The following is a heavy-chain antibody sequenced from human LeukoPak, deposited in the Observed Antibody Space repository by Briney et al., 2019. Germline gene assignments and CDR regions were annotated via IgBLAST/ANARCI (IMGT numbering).Heavy chain of an antibody. CDR2: IWYDGSNK. V-gene: IGHV3-33*01. CDR1: GFTFSTYG. J-gene: IGHJ3*01. CDR3: ARAVGPFDF. Sequence: GGSLRLSCAASGFTFSTYGMHWVRQAPGKGLEWVAVIWYDGSNKYYADSVKGRFTISRDNSKNTLYLQMNSLRAEDTAVYYCARAVGPFDFWGQGTMVTVSS.